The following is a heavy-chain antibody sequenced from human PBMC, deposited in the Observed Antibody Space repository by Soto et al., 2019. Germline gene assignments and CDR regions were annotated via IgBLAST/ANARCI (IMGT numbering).Heavy chain of an antibody. CDR3: AGGLTELCSDSRGPGDSEQPRVTVGSDY. D-gene: IGHD1-26*01. Sequence: ASVKVSCKASGYTFTSYDINWVRQATGQGLEWMGWMNPNSGNTGYAQKFQGRVTMTRNTSISSAYMELSSLRSEDTAVYYCAGGLTELCSDSRGPGDSEQPRVTVGSDYWGQGTLVTVSS. J-gene: IGHJ4*02. V-gene: IGHV1-8*01. CDR2: MNPNSGNT. CDR1: GYTFTSYD.